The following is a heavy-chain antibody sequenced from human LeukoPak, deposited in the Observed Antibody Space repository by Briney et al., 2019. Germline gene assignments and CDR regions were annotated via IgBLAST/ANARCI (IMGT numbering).Heavy chain of an antibody. CDR3: TTAVAVAGSTYFDY. Sequence: PGGSLRLSCTASGLTFSNAWISWGRQAPEKGLEWVGRIKSKTDYGTTDYAAPVKGRFTISRDDSKNTLYLQMNSLKTEDTAVYYCTTAVAVAGSTYFDYWGQGTLVTVSS. D-gene: IGHD6-19*01. CDR1: GLTFSNAW. V-gene: IGHV3-15*01. J-gene: IGHJ4*02. CDR2: IKSKTDYGTT.